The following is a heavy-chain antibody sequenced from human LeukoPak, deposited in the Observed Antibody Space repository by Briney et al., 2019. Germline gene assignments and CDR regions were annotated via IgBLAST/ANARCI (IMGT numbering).Heavy chain of an antibody. CDR2: IRYDGSNK. V-gene: IGHV3-30*02. CDR1: EFTFSSYN. Sequence: GGSLRLSCAASEFTFSSYNMNWVRQAPGKGLEWVAFIRYDGSNKYYADSVKGRFTISRDNSKNTLYLQMNSLRAEDTAVYYCARDHGSGSYWGPKFDYWGQGTLVTVSS. CDR3: ARDHGSGSYWGPKFDY. D-gene: IGHD1-26*01. J-gene: IGHJ4*02.